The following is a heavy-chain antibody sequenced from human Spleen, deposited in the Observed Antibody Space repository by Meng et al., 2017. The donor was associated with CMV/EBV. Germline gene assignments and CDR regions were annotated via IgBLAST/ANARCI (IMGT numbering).Heavy chain of an antibody. D-gene: IGHD4/OR15-4a*01. V-gene: IGHV3-20*04. Sequence: GESLKISCAASGFTFDDYGMSWVRQAPGKGLEWVSGINWNGGSTGYADSVKGRFTISRDTHKNVLYLQMNSLRVEDTAVYYCARDYPDGASNYYGWDVWGQGTMVTVSS. CDR3: ARDYPDGASNYYGWDV. CDR1: GFTFDDYG. J-gene: IGHJ6*02. CDR2: INWNGGST.